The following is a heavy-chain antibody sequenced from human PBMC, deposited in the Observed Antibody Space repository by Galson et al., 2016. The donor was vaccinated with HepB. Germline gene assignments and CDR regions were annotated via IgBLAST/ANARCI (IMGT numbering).Heavy chain of an antibody. D-gene: IGHD1-14*01. CDR1: GFTFDDYA. Sequence: SLRLSCAASGFTFDDYAMHWVRQAPGKSLEWVAGITWNSGLVRYADSVKGRFTISRDNARNSLHLQMNSLRRGDTAVYYCARGRTGPRNRIDVEWFDPWGQGTLVTVSS. CDR3: ARGRTGPRNRIDVEWFDP. CDR2: ITWNSGLV. J-gene: IGHJ5*02. V-gene: IGHV3-9*01.